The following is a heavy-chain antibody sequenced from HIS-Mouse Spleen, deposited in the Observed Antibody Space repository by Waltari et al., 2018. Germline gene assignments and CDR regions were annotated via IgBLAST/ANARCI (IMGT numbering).Heavy chain of an antibody. CDR1: GGSISSSSSY. D-gene: IGHD5-12*01. CDR2: IYYSGRT. CDR3: ASPADSGWPAFGY. Sequence: QLQLQESCPGLVKPSETLSPTCTVSGGSISSSSSYWVLIRQPPGKGLEWIGSIYYSGRTYYNPSLKSRVTISVDTSKNQFSLKLSSVTAADTAVYYCASPADSGWPAFGYWGQGTLVTVSS. J-gene: IGHJ4*02. V-gene: IGHV4-39*07.